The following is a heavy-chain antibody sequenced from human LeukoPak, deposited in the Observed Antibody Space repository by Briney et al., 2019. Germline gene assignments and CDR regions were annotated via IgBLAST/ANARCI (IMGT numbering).Heavy chain of an antibody. J-gene: IGHJ6*02. V-gene: IGHV6-1*01. Sequence: SQTLSLTFAISGDSVSSISVAWNWLRQSPSRGLEWMGRTYYRSKWYNEYAVSVKGRININPDPSKNQFSLQLNSVTPEDTAVYYCALARSEYHYGMDVWGQGATVTVSS. CDR2: TYYRSKWYN. CDR1: GDSVSSISVA. CDR3: ALARSEYHYGMDV.